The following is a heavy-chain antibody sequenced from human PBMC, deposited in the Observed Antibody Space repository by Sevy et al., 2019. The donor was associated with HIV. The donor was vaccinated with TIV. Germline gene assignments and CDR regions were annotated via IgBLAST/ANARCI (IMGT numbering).Heavy chain of an antibody. Sequence: EGSLRLSCAASGFTFSDYWMSWVRQTPGRGLEWVATIKQDESEKYYMDSVKGRFAISRDNGKNSVSLQMNGLRVEDTALYYCAREVGGFNWRPYYFDSWGQGTLVTVSS. CDR2: IKQDESEK. D-gene: IGHD3-3*01. CDR3: AREVGGFNWRPYYFDS. CDR1: GFTFSDYW. J-gene: IGHJ4*02. V-gene: IGHV3-7*01.